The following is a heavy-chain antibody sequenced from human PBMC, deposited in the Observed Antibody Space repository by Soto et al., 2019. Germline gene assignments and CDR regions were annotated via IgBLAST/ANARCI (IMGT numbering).Heavy chain of an antibody. J-gene: IGHJ4*02. CDR3: ARSPRKIVAIVTGAY. V-gene: IGHV1-18*04. CDR1: GYSFTSFG. Sequence: QVQLVQSGPEVMKPGASVKVSCKTSGYSFTSFGISWVRQAPGQGHEWRGWISSNTGNTKYAEKFQGIVTLYTYTTTRTAFMELRSLRSDDTAVYYCARSPRKIVAIVTGAYWRQGTLVTVSS. CDR2: ISSNTGNT. D-gene: IGHD1-20*01.